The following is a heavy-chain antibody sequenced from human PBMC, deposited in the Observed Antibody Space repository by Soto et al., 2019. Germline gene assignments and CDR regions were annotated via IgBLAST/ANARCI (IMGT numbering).Heavy chain of an antibody. CDR3: ARAPNSYGPGAFDP. CDR2: IYHSGIT. D-gene: IGHD5-18*01. V-gene: IGHV4-4*02. J-gene: IGHJ5*02. Sequence: SETLSLTCAVSGGSISSSNWWSWVRQPPGKGLEWIGEIYHSGITNYNPSLKSRVTISVDKSKNQFSLKLSSVTAADTAVYYCARAPNSYGPGAFDPWAQGTVVTVSS. CDR1: GGSISSSNW.